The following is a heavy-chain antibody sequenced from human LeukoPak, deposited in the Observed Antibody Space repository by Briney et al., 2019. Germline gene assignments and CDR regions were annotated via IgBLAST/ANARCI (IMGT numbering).Heavy chain of an antibody. Sequence: SETLSLTCTVSGGSISSHYWSWIRQSAGKGLEWIGRIDASGSTRFNPSLKSRVTMSVDTSNNHFSLKLTSVTAADTAVYFCARGMAAAYDYNWFDSWGQGTLVTVSS. J-gene: IGHJ5*01. CDR1: GGSISSHY. D-gene: IGHD5-12*01. CDR3: ARGMAAAYDYNWFDS. CDR2: IDASGST. V-gene: IGHV4-4*07.